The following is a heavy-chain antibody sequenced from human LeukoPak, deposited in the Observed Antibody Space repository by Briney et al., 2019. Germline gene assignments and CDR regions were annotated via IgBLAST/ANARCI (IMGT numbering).Heavy chain of an antibody. CDR1: GFTFSSIG. V-gene: IGHV3-30*02. D-gene: IGHD5-18*01. CDR2: IRYDGSNK. CDR3: AKGRATAVANWYFGL. J-gene: IGHJ2*01. Sequence: PGGSLRLSCAASGFTFSSIGMHWVRQAPGKGLEWLAFIRYDGSNKYYADSMKGRLTIYRDNSKNTLYLEMNSLRPEDTAMYYCAKGRATAVANWYFGLWGRGTLVTVSS.